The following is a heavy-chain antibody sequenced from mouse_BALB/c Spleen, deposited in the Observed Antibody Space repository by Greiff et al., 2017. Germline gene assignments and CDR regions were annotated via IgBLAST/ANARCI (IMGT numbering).Heavy chain of an antibody. V-gene: IGHV1-63*02. J-gene: IGHJ4*01. Sequence: VKLMESGAELVRPGTSVKISCKASGYTFTNYWLGWVKQRPGHGLEWIGDIYPGGGYTNYNEKFKGKATLTADTSSSTAYMQLSSLTSEDSAVYFCARSWDGAMDYWGQGTSVTVSS. D-gene: IGHD4-1*01. CDR1: GYTFTNYW. CDR2: IYPGGGYT. CDR3: ARSWDGAMDY.